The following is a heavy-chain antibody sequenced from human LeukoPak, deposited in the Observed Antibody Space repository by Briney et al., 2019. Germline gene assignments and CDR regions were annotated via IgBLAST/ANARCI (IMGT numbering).Heavy chain of an antibody. V-gene: IGHV4-59*01. CDR1: GGSISSYY. CDR2: IHYSGST. CDR3: ARWVIISPRFAY. Sequence: SETLSLTCTVSGGSISSYYWSWIRQPPGKGLEWIGYIHYSGSTNYNPSLKSRVTISIDTSKNQFSLKLSSVTAADTAVYYCARWVIISPRFAYWGQGPLVTVSS. J-gene: IGHJ4*02. D-gene: IGHD3-3*01.